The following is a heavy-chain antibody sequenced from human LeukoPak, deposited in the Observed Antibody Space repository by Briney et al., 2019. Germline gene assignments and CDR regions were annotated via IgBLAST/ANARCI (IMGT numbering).Heavy chain of an antibody. CDR2: IKQDETEI. J-gene: IGHJ5*02. V-gene: IGHV3-7*01. CDR1: GFSFRNTW. Sequence: GGSLRLSCTTSGFSFRNTWMSWVRQAPGKGLEWGANIKQDETEIYYADSMKGRFTISRDNAKRSLYLQMSNLRVEDTAVYYSARLNWDDGEVSGFDQWGQGILVTVSS. CDR3: ARLNWDDGEVSGFDQ. D-gene: IGHD1-26*01.